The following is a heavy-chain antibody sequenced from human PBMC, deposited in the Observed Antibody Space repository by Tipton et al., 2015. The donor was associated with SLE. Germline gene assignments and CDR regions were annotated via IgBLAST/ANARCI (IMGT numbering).Heavy chain of an antibody. CDR2: IYSSGST. J-gene: IGHJ4*02. CDR3: ARHHDFWRGFYFDY. D-gene: IGHD3-3*01. CDR1: GGSISSSSSY. V-gene: IGHV4-61*05. Sequence: TLSLTCTVSGGSISSSSSYWGWIRQPPGKGLEWIGYIYSSGSTAYNPSLKSRVTMSVDTSKNQFSLKLSSVTAADTAVYYCARHHDFWRGFYFDYWGQGALVTVSS.